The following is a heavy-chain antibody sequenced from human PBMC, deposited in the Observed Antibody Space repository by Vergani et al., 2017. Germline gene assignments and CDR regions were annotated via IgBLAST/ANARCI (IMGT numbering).Heavy chain of an antibody. J-gene: IGHJ4*02. CDR1: GGSFDDYY. D-gene: IGHD5-18*01. CDR2: INRSGRT. V-gene: IGHV4-34*02. Sequence: QVQLQEWGAGLLKPSETLSLTCAVYGGSFDDYYWSWIRQPPGKGLQWIAEINRSGRTTYNPSLKSRVTISIDTSKNQFSLRLFSLTAADTAVYYCARGGSTPMVFPYLGQGTLVTVSS. CDR3: ARGGSTPMVFPY.